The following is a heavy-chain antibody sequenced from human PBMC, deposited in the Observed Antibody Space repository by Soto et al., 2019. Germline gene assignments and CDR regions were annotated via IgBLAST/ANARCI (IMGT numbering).Heavy chain of an antibody. Sequence: GGSLRLSCAASGFTFSSYAMNWVRQAPGKGLEWVSVIRGSGSSTYYADSVKGRFTISRDNSKNTLYLQMNSLRAEDTAVYYCAKDRGSRTYYDFWSGPDPWGQGTLVTVSS. CDR2: IRGSGSST. J-gene: IGHJ5*02. CDR1: GFTFSSYA. V-gene: IGHV3-23*01. D-gene: IGHD3-3*01. CDR3: AKDRGSRTYYDFWSGPDP.